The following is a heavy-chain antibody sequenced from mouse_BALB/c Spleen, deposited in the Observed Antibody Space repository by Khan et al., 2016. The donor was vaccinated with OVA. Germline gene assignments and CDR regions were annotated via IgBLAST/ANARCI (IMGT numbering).Heavy chain of an antibody. Sequence: VQLQQSGPELVKPGASVKISCKTSGYTFPEYTVHWVKQSLGKSLDWIGVINPKNGGTAYNQKFKGKATLTVDKSSSTAYMEFRSLTSEDSAVCDCERDAGRYWGQGTSVTVAS. J-gene: IGHJ4*01. CDR1: GYTFPEYT. CDR3: ERDAGRY. V-gene: IGHV1-18*01. CDR2: INPKNGGT.